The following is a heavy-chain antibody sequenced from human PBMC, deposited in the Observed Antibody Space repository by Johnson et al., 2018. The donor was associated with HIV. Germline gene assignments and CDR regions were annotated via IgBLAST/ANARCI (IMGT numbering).Heavy chain of an antibody. J-gene: IGHJ3*02. D-gene: IGHD5-12*01. CDR3: AKGGYSGYVSFSAFDI. Sequence: VQLVESGGGVARPGGSLRLSCAASGFTFDDYGMSWVRQAPGKGLEWVSGISWNSGSIGYADSVKGRFTISRDNAKNSLYLQMNSLRAEDTALYYCAKGGYSGYVSFSAFDIWGQGTMVTVSS. CDR1: GFTFDDYG. V-gene: IGHV3-20*04. CDR2: ISWNSGSI.